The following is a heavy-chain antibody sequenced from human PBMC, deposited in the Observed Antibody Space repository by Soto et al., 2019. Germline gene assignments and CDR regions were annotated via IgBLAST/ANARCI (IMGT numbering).Heavy chain of an antibody. CDR3: AREIFAAAYAATSAFDL. V-gene: IGHV3-23*01. J-gene: IGHJ4*02. CDR1: GFTFSSHA. D-gene: IGHD2-8*01. Sequence: SLRLSCAASGFTFSSHAMRWLRQASGTGPEWVAFVDGSGYDTSYGDSVKGRFTISRDNSDNSLYLHMDSLRAEDTGRYFCAREIFAAAYAATSAFDLWGQGTLVTVSS. CDR2: VDGSGYDT.